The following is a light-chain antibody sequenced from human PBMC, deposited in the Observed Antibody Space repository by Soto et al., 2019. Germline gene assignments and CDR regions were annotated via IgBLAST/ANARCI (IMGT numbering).Light chain of an antibody. V-gene: IGKV3-20*01. CDR2: GTS. J-gene: IGKJ2*01. Sequence: EIVLTQSPGTLSLSPGERATLSCRATQSVTSNYLAWYQQKLGQAPRLLIYGTSNRATGIPDRFSGSGSGTDFTLTISRLEPEDFAVYYCQQYGSSPMFPFGQGTKLEIK. CDR1: QSVTSNY. CDR3: QQYGSSPMFP.